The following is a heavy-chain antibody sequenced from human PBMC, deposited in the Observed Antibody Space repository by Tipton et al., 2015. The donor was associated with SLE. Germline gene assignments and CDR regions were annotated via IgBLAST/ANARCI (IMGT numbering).Heavy chain of an antibody. CDR1: GYSFTSYW. D-gene: IGHD3-10*01. CDR3: TRRGSAETKMDV. J-gene: IGHJ6*02. Sequence: QLVQSGAEVKKSGESLKISCKASGYSFTSYWIVWVREMPGKGLELMGIIYPGDSDTRYSPSFQGQVTISVDRSINTAFLHWSSLKAPDTAIYYCTRRGSAETKMDVWGQGTAVTVS. CDR2: IYPGDSDT. V-gene: IGHV5-51*03.